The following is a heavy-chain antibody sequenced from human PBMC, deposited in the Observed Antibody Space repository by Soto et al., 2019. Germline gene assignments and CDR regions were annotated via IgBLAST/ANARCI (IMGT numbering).Heavy chain of an antibody. J-gene: IGHJ5*02. V-gene: IGHV1-69*13. D-gene: IGHD2-2*01. CDR1: GYTFTNYC. Sequence: SVKVSCKASGYTFTNYCISCVRHAPGQGLEWMGGISPIFGTANYAQKFQGRVTITADESTSTAYMELSSLRSEDTAVYYRARDGGYCSSTSCYLINWFDPWGQGTLVTVSS. CDR2: ISPIFGTA. CDR3: ARDGGYCSSTSCYLINWFDP.